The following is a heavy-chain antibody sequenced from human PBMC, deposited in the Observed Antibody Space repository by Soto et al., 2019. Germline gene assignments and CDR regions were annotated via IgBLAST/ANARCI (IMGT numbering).Heavy chain of an antibody. CDR1: GGTLSSFMNYP. Sequence: GAPVNVSCKCSGGTLSSFMNYPINWVRQAPGQGLEWMGGIVPNVGTVNYAQKFRGKVTITADKSTGTAYMELSSLRSEDTALYYCARRDTSGFLRYFDNWGQGTQVTVSS. CDR2: IVPNVGTV. J-gene: IGHJ4*02. V-gene: IGHV1-69*06. D-gene: IGHD3-3*01. CDR3: ARRDTSGFLRYFDN.